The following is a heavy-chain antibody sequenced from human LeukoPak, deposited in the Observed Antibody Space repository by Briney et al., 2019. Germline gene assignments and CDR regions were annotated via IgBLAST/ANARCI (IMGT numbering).Heavy chain of an antibody. J-gene: IGHJ4*02. CDR2: IYNSGST. CDR3: ARSYSGSKGIDH. CDR1: GGSISNGYY. V-gene: IGHV4-31*03. D-gene: IGHD6-13*01. Sequence: SETLSLTCTVSGGSISNGYYWTWIRQHPGKGLEWIGYIYNSGSTYYNPSLKSRVTISVDTSKNQFSLKLSSVTAADTAVYYCARSYSGSKGIDHWGQGTLVTVSS.